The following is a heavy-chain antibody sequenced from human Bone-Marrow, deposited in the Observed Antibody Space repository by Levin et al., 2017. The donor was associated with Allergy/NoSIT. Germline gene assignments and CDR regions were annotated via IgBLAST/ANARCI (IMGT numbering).Heavy chain of an antibody. D-gene: IGHD6-6*01. J-gene: IGHJ4*02. CDR3: ASLFEYSSSSFDF. CDR2: IYYSGRT. Sequence: PSQTLSLTCTVSGVSSSSSSHYWGWIRQPPGKGLEWMGSIYYSGRTKYNASLKSRVTISVDTSKRQFSLNVTSVTAADTAVYYCASLFEYSSSSFDFWGQGILVTVSS. CDR1: GVSSSSSSHY. V-gene: IGHV4-39*01.